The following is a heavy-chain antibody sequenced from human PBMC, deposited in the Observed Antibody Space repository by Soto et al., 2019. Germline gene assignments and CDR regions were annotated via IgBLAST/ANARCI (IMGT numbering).Heavy chain of an antibody. V-gene: IGHV2-5*01. D-gene: IGHD2-21*02. CDR1: GFSLSTIQMG. CDR3: AHGTVKFDS. CDR2: IHWNDDK. J-gene: IGHJ4*02. Sequence: SGPTLVNPTQTLTLTCTFSGFSLSTIQMGVGWIRQPPGKALEWLALIHWNDDKRYSPSLKSRLTIAKDTSKNQVVLTMTNMDPVDTGTYYCAHGTVKFDSRGQGILVTV.